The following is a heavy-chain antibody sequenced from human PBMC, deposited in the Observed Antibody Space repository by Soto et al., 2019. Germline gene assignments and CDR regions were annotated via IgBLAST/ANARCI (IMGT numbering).Heavy chain of an antibody. CDR1: GFSLSTSGVA. Sequence: QITLKESGPTLVKPTQTLTLTCTFSGFSLSTSGVAVGWIRQPPGKALEWLAIIYSNDDKHYNPPLKSRLTITNDTSKNQVVLTLTTLDPVDTATYYCAHRRITNFENWGQGTLVTVSS. V-gene: IGHV2-5*01. CDR2: IYSNDDK. J-gene: IGHJ4*02. CDR3: AHRRITNFEN. D-gene: IGHD1-20*01.